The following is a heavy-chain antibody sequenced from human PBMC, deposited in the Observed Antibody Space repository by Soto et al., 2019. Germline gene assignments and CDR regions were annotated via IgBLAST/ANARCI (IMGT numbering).Heavy chain of an antibody. D-gene: IGHD1-26*01. CDR1: GGTFSTSA. J-gene: IGHJ6*02. CDR3: ARDKDRQQLGGKYYDMLDV. V-gene: IGHV1-69*13. CDR2: IMPMFRTP. Sequence: QVQLEQSGAEVKKPGSSVKVSCKASGGTFSTSAISWVRQAPGQGLEWMGGIMPMFRTPDYAQKFQGRVTITADESTSTAYMELSGLRSDDTAVYYCARDKDRQQLGGKYYDMLDVWGQGTTVTVSS.